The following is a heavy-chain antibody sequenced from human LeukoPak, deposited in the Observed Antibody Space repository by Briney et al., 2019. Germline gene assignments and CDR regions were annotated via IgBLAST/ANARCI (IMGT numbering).Heavy chain of an antibody. Sequence: SETLSVTSAVSGDSLCSYCGGWVRQSPGKGLECGGYIYYGGSTNYNHSLKSRVTIAVDTSKNQFSLKLNSVTAADTAVYYCTRGLYGDDYVSRVLYYYYMDVWGKGTTVTVSS. CDR3: TRGLYGDDYVSRVLYYYYMDV. V-gene: IGHV4-59*01. CDR2: IYYGGST. CDR1: GDSLCSYC. J-gene: IGHJ6*03. D-gene: IGHD4-17*01.